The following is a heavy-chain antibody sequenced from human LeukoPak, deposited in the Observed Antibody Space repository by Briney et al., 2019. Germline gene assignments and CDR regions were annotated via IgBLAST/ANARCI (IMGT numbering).Heavy chain of an antibody. Sequence: GGSLRLSCAVSGFTVSSNYMNWARQTPGKGLEWVSVIYSGGATYYADSVKGRFTISRDNSKNTLYLQMNSLRVEDTAVYYCAAPRYGDLALDYWGQGTLVTVSS. CDR1: GFTVSSNY. D-gene: IGHD4-17*01. V-gene: IGHV3-53*01. CDR2: IYSGGAT. CDR3: AAPRYGDLALDY. J-gene: IGHJ4*02.